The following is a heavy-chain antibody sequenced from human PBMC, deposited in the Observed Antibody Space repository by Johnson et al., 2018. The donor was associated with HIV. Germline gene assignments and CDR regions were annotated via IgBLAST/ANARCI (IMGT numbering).Heavy chain of an antibody. D-gene: IGHD1-14*01. CDR3: PRDDLGNPFRSYDAFDI. J-gene: IGHJ3*02. V-gene: IGHV3-30-3*01. Sequence: QVQLVESGGGVVQPGRSLRLSCAASGFTFSSYAMHWVRQAPGKGLEWVAVISYDGSNKYYADSVKGRFTISRDNSKNTLYLQMNSLRAEDTAVCYWPRDDLGNPFRSYDAFDIWGQGTMVTVSS. CDR1: GFTFSSYA. CDR2: ISYDGSNK.